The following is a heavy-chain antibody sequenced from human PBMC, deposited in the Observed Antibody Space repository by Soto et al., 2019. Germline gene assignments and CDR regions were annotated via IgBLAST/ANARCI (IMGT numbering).Heavy chain of an antibody. D-gene: IGHD6-13*01. V-gene: IGHV1-69*13. Sequence: SVKVSCKASGGTFSSYAISWVRQAPGQGLEWMGGIIPIFGTANYAQKFQGRVTITADESTCTAYMELSSLRSEDTAVYYCAGSDSSSWYSNWFDPWGQGTLVTVSS. CDR2: IIPIFGTA. CDR3: AGSDSSSWYSNWFDP. CDR1: GGTFSSYA. J-gene: IGHJ5*02.